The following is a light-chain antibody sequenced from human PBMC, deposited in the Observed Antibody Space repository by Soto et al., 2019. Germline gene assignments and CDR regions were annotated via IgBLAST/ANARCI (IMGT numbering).Light chain of an antibody. CDR2: EGS. Sequence: QSALSQPASVAGSPGQSITISRTGTSTDVGSDNLVSWYQQHPGKAPKLMIYEGSKRPSGVSNRFSGSKSGNTASLTISGLQAEDEADYYCCSYAGSTTPYVFGNGTKLTVL. J-gene: IGLJ1*01. CDR3: CSYAGSTTPYV. CDR1: STDVGSDNL. V-gene: IGLV2-23*01.